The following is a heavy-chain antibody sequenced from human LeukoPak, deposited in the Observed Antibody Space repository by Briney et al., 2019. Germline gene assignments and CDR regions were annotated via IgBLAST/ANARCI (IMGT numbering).Heavy chain of an antibody. V-gene: IGHV3-30-3*01. CDR1: GFTFSSYA. J-gene: IGHJ4*02. CDR2: ISYDGSNK. D-gene: IGHD4-17*01. CDR3: ARGSYGDSPDFDY. Sequence: GGSLRLSCAASGFTFSSYAMHWVRQAPGKGLEWVAVISYDGSNKYYADSAKGRFTISRDNSKNTLYLQMNSLRAEDTAVYYCARGSYGDSPDFDYWGQGTLVTVSS.